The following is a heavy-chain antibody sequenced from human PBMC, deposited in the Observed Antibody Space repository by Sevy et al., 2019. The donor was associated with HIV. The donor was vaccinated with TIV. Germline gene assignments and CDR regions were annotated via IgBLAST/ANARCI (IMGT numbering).Heavy chain of an antibody. CDR3: AKRYCSTITCYDDDFWNPYYFYGLDV. CDR2: ISAGGTTT. J-gene: IGHJ6*02. Sequence: GGSLRLSCAASGFIFSNYPMSWVRHSPGKGLEWVSDISAGGTTTYYAESVEGRFTISRDNSKNTVSLQMNSLGAEDTAIYYCAKRYCSTITCYDDDFWNPYYFYGLDVWGQGISVTVSS. V-gene: IGHV3-23*01. CDR1: GFIFSNYP. D-gene: IGHD2-2*01.